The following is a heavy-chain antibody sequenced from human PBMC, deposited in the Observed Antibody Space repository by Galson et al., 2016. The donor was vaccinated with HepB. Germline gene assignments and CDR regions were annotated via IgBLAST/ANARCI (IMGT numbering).Heavy chain of an antibody. V-gene: IGHV4-4*02. CDR3: ARGTLGTTATMAFDY. Sequence: TLSLTCAVSGASISNNYWWSWVRQSPEKGLEWIGEIYQTGTANYNPSLTSRATISVDTSKNQISLRLDSVTAADTAVYYCARGTLGTTATMAFDYWGQGTLVSVSS. CDR1: GASISNNYW. CDR2: IYQTGTA. J-gene: IGHJ4*02. D-gene: IGHD1-26*01.